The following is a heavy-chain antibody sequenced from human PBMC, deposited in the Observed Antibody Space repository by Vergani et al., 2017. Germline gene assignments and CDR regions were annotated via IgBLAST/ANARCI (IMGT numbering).Heavy chain of an antibody. J-gene: IGHJ4*02. CDR2: ISGSGGST. V-gene: IGHV3-23*01. CDR3: AKDRVGGVVPADAYYFDY. D-gene: IGHD2-2*01. Sequence: EVQLLESGGGLVQPGGSLRLSCAASGFTFSSYAMSWVRQAPGKGLEWVSAISGSGGSTYYADSVKGRFTISRDKSKNTLYLQMNSLRAEDTAVYYCAKDRVGGVVPADAYYFDYWGQGTLVTVSS. CDR1: GFTFSSYA.